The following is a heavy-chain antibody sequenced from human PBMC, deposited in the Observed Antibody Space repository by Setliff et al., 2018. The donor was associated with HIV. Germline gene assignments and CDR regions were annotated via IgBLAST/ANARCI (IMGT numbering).Heavy chain of an antibody. CDR3: ARADDSSGYYYNGDYYYGMDV. CDR1: GFTFTDYT. Sequence: PGGSLRLSCAASGFTFTDYTMNWVRQAPGKGLEWVSYISSRGSTIYYADSVKGRFTISRDNAKNSLYLQMNSLRAEDTAVYYCARADDSSGYYYNGDYYYGMDVWGQGTTVTVSS. D-gene: IGHD3-22*01. V-gene: IGHV3-48*04. J-gene: IGHJ6*02. CDR2: ISSRGSTI.